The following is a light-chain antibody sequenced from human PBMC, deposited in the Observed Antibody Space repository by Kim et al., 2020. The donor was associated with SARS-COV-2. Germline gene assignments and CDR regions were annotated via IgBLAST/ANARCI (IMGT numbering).Light chain of an antibody. J-gene: IGKJ4*01. Sequence: EIVMTQSPATLSVSPGDRVTLSCRASQSVTSSFAWYHQQPGQDPRLLIYGASSRATGIPARFSGSGSGTEVTLTISSLQSEDLAVYYFQQYHYWPLTFGGGTKVDIK. V-gene: IGKV3-15*01. CDR1: QSVTSS. CDR2: GAS. CDR3: QQYHYWPLT.